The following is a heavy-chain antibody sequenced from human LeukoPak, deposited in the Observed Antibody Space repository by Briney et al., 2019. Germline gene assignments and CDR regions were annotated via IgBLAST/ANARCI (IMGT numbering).Heavy chain of an antibody. CDR2: INPSGGST. Sequence: GASVTVSCTASGYTFTSYYMHWVRQAPGQGLEWMGIINPSGGSTSYAQKFQGRVTMTRDTSTSSVYMELSSLRSEDTAVYYCARDAGNYYDGSGYYHFDYWGQGTLVTVSS. D-gene: IGHD3-22*01. CDR1: GYTFTSYY. V-gene: IGHV1-46*01. J-gene: IGHJ4*02. CDR3: ARDAGNYYDGSGYYHFDY.